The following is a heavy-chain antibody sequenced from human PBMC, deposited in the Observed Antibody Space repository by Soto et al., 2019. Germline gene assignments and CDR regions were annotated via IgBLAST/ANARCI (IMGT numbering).Heavy chain of an antibody. V-gene: IGHV4-30-4*01. Sequence: PSETLSLTCTVSGASISSGDDYWSWIRQPPGKGLEWIGYTHYSGSVNYNPSLKSRVTISVDTSRNQVSLKLSSVTAADTAVYYCARYNFFPDPYAFDIWGQGTMVTVSS. D-gene: IGHD3-3*01. CDR3: ARYNFFPDPYAFDI. CDR2: THYSGSV. J-gene: IGHJ3*02. CDR1: GASISSGDDY.